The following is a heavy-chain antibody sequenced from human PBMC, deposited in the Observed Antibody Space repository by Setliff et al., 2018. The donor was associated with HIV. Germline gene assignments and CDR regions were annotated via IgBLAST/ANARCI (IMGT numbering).Heavy chain of an antibody. CDR2: IRTKAYRGTT. V-gene: IGHV3-49*03. CDR3: TRYPRYPTPGALPAAIRGNGLQYYYYMDV. CDR1: GFTFGDYP. J-gene: IGHJ6*03. Sequence: GGSLRLSCTTSGFTFGDYPMGWFRQAPGKGLEWVSFIRTKAYRGTTEYAASVEGRFSISRDDSKSIAYLQINSRRAEDTAVYYCTRYPRYPTPGALPAAIRGNGLQYYYYMDVWGKGTTVTVSS. D-gene: IGHD2-2*02.